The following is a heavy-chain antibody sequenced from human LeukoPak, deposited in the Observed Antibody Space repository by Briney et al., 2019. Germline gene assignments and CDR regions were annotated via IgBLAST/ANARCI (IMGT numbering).Heavy chain of an antibody. CDR2: IQHTGGT. V-gene: IGHV4-30-2*01. CDR3: AREVKSGSYFPGY. J-gene: IGHJ4*02. D-gene: IGHD1-26*01. Sequence: SETLSLTCSVSGVSISSDYYYWTWIRQPPGKGPEWIGHIQHTGGTHYNSSLKSRVTISADRSKNQFSLKLSSVTAADTAVYYCAREVKSGSYFPGYWGQGTLVTVSS. CDR1: GVSISSDYYY.